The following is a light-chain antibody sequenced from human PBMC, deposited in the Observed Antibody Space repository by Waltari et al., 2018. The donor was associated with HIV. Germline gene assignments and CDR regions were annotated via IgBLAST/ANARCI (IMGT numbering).Light chain of an antibody. V-gene: IGLV1-51*02. J-gene: IGLJ1*01. CDR3: GTWDSSLSALYV. Sequence: QSVLTHPPSVSAAPGQKVTIPCSGSSSTTGNNYVSWYQQLPGTAPKLLIYENNKRPSGIPDRFSGSKSGTSATLGITGLQTGDEADYYCGTWDSSLSALYVFGTGTKVTVL. CDR2: ENN. CDR1: SSTTGNNY.